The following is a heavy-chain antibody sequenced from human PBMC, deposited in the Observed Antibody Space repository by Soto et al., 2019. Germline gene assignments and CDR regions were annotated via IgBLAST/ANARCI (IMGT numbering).Heavy chain of an antibody. CDR1: GGSISSSSYY. Sequence: SETLSLTCTVSGGSISSSSYYWGWIRQPPGKGLEWIGSIYYSGSTYYNPSLKSRVTISVDTSKNQFSLKLSSVTAADTAVYYCARQGYGSGSYYLPLTSYYYYYGMDVWGQGTTVTVSS. J-gene: IGHJ6*02. CDR2: IYYSGST. D-gene: IGHD3-10*01. V-gene: IGHV4-39*01. CDR3: ARQGYGSGSYYLPLTSYYYYYGMDV.